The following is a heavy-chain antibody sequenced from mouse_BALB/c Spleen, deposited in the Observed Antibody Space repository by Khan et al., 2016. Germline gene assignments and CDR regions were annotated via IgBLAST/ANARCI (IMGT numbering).Heavy chain of an antibody. J-gene: IGHJ4*01. CDR1: GYTFTNYG. D-gene: IGHD2-4*01. V-gene: IGHV9-3-1*01. CDR3: AREGLRRTGYAMDY. CDR2: INTYTGEP. Sequence: QIQLVQSGPELKKPGETVKISCKASGYTFTNYGMNWVKQAPGKGLKWMGWINTYTGEPTYADAFKGRFAFSLATSASTAYLQINNLKNEDTATYFWAREGLRRTGYAMDYWGQGTSVTVSS.